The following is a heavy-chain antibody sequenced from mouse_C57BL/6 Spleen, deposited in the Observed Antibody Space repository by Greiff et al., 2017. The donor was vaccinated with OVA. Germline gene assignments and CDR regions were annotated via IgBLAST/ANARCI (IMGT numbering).Heavy chain of an antibody. CDR2: IWGDGST. CDR1: GFSLTSYG. D-gene: IGHD2-2*01. CDR3: ARSYGYDFDY. V-gene: IGHV2-3*01. J-gene: IGHJ2*01. Sequence: VQLQESGPGLVAPSQSLSITCTVSGFSLTSYGVSWVRQPPGKGLVWLGVIWGDGSTTYHPALISRLSISKNNSKSQVFLKLNSLQTDYTATYYCARSYGYDFDYWGQGTTLTFSS.